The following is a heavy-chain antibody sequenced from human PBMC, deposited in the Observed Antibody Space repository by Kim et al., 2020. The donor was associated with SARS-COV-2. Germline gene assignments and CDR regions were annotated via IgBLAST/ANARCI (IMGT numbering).Heavy chain of an antibody. Sequence: GGSLRLSYAASGFTFSSYWMSWVRQAPGKGLEWVANIKQDGSEKYYVDSVKGRFTISRDNAKNSLYLQMNSLRAEDTAVYYCARVIGGGSGSYRPGVDYWGQGTLVTVSS. J-gene: IGHJ4*02. D-gene: IGHD1-26*01. V-gene: IGHV3-7*03. CDR2: IKQDGSEK. CDR3: ARVIGGGSGSYRPGVDY. CDR1: GFTFSSYW.